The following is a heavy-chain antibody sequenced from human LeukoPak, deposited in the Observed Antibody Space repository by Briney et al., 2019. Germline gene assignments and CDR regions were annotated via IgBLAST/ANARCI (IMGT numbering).Heavy chain of an antibody. Sequence: PGRSLRLSCAASGFTFSSYSMNWVRQAPGKGLEWVSYISSSSSTIYYADSVKGRFTISRDNAKNSLYLQMNSLRAEDTAVYYCARVRYYDFWSGNHYFDYWGQGTLVTVSS. CDR3: ARVRYYDFWSGNHYFDY. J-gene: IGHJ4*02. CDR2: ISSSSSTI. D-gene: IGHD3-3*01. V-gene: IGHV3-48*01. CDR1: GFTFSSYS.